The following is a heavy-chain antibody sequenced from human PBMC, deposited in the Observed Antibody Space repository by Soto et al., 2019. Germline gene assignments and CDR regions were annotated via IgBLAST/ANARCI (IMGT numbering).Heavy chain of an antibody. CDR2: ISAYNGNT. CDR1: GYTFTSYG. V-gene: IGHV1-18*01. CDR3: ARVVVATTYFDY. Sequence: ASVKVSCKASGYTFTSYGISWVRQAPGQGPEWMGWISAYNGNTSYAQKFQVRVTMTRDTSTSTVYMELSSLRSEDTAVYYCARVVVATTYFDYWGQGTLVTVSS. J-gene: IGHJ4*02. D-gene: IGHD5-12*01.